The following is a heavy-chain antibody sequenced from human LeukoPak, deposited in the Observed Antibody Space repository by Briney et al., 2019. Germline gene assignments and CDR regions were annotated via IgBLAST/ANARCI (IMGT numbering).Heavy chain of an antibody. CDR1: GFTLSTYS. V-gene: IGHV3-48*04. J-gene: IGHJ4*02. CDR2: ISSTSTTI. CDR3: ARAPPYSYGYGDY. D-gene: IGHD5-18*01. Sequence: GGSLRLSCAASGFTLSTYSINWVRQAPGKGLEWVSYISSTSTTIYHADSVKGRFTISRDNARRSVYLQMNSLRAEDTAVYYCARAPPYSYGYGDYWGQGTLVTVSS.